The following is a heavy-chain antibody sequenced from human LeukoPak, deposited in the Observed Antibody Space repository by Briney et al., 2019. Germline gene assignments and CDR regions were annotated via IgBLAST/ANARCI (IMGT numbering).Heavy chain of an antibody. CDR2: SDWDDDK. D-gene: IGHD3-16*01. V-gene: IGHV2-70*11. J-gene: IGHJ3*02. CDR3: ARILSVGDRGFDAFDI. Sequence: GSGPALVKPTQTLTLTCTFSGFSLSTTGMCVAWIRQPPGKALEWLARSDWDDDKCYSTSLKTRLTISKDTSKNQVVLTMTNMDPVDTATYYCARILSVGDRGFDAFDIWGPGTMVTVSS. CDR1: GFSLSTTGMC.